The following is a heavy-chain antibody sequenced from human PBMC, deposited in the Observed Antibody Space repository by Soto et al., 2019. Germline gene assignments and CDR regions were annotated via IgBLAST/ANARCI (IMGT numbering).Heavy chain of an antibody. CDR2: IKQDGSEK. V-gene: IGHV3-7*01. J-gene: IGHJ4*02. CDR3: ALPRGYCSCGTCYLNY. CDR1: GFSFSSYW. Sequence: EVQLGESGGGLVQPGGSLRLSCAASGFSFSSYWMSWVRQAQGKGLEWVANIKQDGSEKYYVDSVEGRFTISRDNAKNSLALQMNSLRAEDTAVYYCALPRGYCSCGTCYLNYWGQGTLVTVAS. D-gene: IGHD2-15*01.